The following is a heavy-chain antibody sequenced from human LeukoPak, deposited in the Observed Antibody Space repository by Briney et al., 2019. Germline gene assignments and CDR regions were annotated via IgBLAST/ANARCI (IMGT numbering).Heavy chain of an antibody. Sequence: KPSETLSLTCTVSGGSISSSSYYWSWIRQPAGKGLEWIGRIYTSGSTNYNPSLKSRVTMSVDTSKNQFSLKLSSVTAADTAVYYCARSPLCSSTSCYPLGYYYYGMDVWGQGTTVTVSS. CDR1: GGSISSSSYY. CDR3: ARSPLCSSTSCYPLGYYYYGMDV. CDR2: IYTSGST. V-gene: IGHV4-61*02. J-gene: IGHJ6*02. D-gene: IGHD2-2*01.